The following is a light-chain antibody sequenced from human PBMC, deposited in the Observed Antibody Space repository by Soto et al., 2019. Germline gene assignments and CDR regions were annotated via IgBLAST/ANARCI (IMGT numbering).Light chain of an antibody. CDR1: KLGDKY. CDR3: QAWDCSTARV. Sequence: SYELTQPPSVSVSPGQTASITCSGDKLGDKYACWYQQKPGQSPVLVIYQDSKRPSGIPERFSGSISGNTATLTISGTQAMDEADYYCQAWDCSTARVFGTGTKLTVL. V-gene: IGLV3-1*01. J-gene: IGLJ1*01. CDR2: QDS.